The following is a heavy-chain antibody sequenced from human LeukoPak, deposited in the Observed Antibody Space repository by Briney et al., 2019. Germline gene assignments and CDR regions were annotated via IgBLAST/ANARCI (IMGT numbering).Heavy chain of an antibody. J-gene: IGHJ4*02. CDR2: ISGSGGST. CDR3: AKDRAMIVVVITKGFDY. V-gene: IGHV3-23*01. Sequence: GGSLRLYCAASGFTFSSYAMSWVRQAPGKGLEWVSAISGSGGSTYYADSVKGRFTISRDNSKNTLYLQMNSLRAEDTAVYYCAKDRAMIVVVITKGFDYWGQGTLVTVSS. D-gene: IGHD3-22*01. CDR1: GFTFSSYA.